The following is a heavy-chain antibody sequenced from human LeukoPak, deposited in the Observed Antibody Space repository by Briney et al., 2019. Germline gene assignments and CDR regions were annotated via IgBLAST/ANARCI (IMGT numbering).Heavy chain of an antibody. D-gene: IGHD6-19*01. Sequence: GGSLRLSCAASGFTFSSYSMNWVRQAPGKGLEWISYISSSSTIYYTDSVKGRFTISRDNAKNSLYLQMNSLRDEDTALYYCARVPNSTGAFDYWGQGTLVTVSS. V-gene: IGHV3-48*02. CDR1: GFTFSSYS. CDR2: ISSSSTI. CDR3: ARVPNSTGAFDY. J-gene: IGHJ4*02.